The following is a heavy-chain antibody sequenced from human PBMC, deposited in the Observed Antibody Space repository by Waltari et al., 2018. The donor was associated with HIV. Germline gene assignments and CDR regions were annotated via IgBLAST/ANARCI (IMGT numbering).Heavy chain of an antibody. CDR1: GFTFSDHW. CDR2: INQDGGEK. CDR3: ARDGVAAGIYFDK. Sequence: EVQLVESGGGLVQPGGSLRLSCAASGFTFSDHWMSWVRQAPGKGLEWVANINQDGGEKNYVDSVKGRFTISRDNAKNSLYLQLNSLRAEDTAVYYCARDGVAAGIYFDKLGQGTLVTVSS. V-gene: IGHV3-7*01. D-gene: IGHD6-13*01. J-gene: IGHJ4*02.